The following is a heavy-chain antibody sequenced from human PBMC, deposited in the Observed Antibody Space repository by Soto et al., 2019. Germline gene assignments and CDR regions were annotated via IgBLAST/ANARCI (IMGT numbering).Heavy chain of an antibody. Sequence: PLVILSLTCTVSGGSIISYYWSWIRQPPGKGLEWIGYIYYSGSTNYNPSLKSRVTITVDTSKNQFSLKLSSVTAADTAVYYCARVDVPTNYYYFSYMDVWGKGTTVTVSS. V-gene: IGHV4-59*01. CDR1: GGSIISYY. CDR2: IYYSGST. J-gene: IGHJ6*03. CDR3: ARVDVPTNYYYFSYMDV.